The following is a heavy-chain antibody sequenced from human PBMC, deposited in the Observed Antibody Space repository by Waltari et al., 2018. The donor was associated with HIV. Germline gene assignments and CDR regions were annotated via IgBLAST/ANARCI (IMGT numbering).Heavy chain of an antibody. CDR3: ATDTYSSSSYYYYYGMDV. CDR2: FDPEDGET. J-gene: IGHJ6*02. Sequence: QVQLVQSGAEVKKPGASVKVSCKVSGYTLTDLSMHWVRQAPGHGLEWTGGFDPEDGETIYAQKFQGRVTMTEDTSTDTAYMELSSLRSEDTAVYYCATDTYSSSSYYYYYGMDVWGQGTTVTVSS. V-gene: IGHV1-24*01. CDR1: GYTLTDLS. D-gene: IGHD6-6*01.